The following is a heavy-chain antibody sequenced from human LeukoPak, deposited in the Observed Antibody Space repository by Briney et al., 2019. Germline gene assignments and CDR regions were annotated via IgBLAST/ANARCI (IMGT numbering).Heavy chain of an antibody. CDR1: GGTFSSYA. CDR2: IIPIFGTA. V-gene: IGHV1-69*13. J-gene: IGHJ5*02. CDR3: ARVDSSWYYWFDP. D-gene: IGHD6-13*01. Sequence: SVKVSCKASGGTFSSYAISWVRQAPGQGLEWMGGIIPIFGTANYAQKFQGRVTITADESTSTAYIELSSLRSEDTAVYYCARVDSSWYYWFDPWGQGTLVTVSS.